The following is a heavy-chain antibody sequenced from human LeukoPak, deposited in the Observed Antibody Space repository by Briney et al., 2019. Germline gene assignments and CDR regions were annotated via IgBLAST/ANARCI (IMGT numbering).Heavy chain of an antibody. Sequence: ASVKVSCKASGYTFTSYDINWVRQATGQGLEWMGWMNPNSGNTGYAQKFQGRVTMTRNTSISTAYMELRSLRSDDTAVYYCARDLDQYSGRFGGFGHDFWGQGTLVTVSS. CDR1: GYTFTSYD. V-gene: IGHV1-8*01. CDR2: MNPNSGNT. J-gene: IGHJ4*02. D-gene: IGHD1-26*01. CDR3: ARDLDQYSGRFGGFGHDF.